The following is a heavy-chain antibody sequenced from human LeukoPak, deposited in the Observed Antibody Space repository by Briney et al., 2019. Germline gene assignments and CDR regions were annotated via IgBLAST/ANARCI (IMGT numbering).Heavy chain of an antibody. CDR1: GFTFSSYE. D-gene: IGHD1-26*01. V-gene: IGHV3-23*01. CDR2: ITNNGANT. CDR3: AKIAETSGSYGQGYDY. Sequence: QPGGSLRLSCAASGFTFSSYEMNWVRQAPGKGLEWVSGITNNGANTYYADSVKGRFTISRDNSKNTLYLQMNSLRVEDTAVYYCAKIAETSGSYGQGYDYWGQGTLVTVSS. J-gene: IGHJ4*02.